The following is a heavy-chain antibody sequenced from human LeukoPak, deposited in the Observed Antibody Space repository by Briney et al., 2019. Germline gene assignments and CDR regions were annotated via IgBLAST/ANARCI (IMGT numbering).Heavy chain of an antibody. CDR1: GFTFSSYA. Sequence: PGGSLRLSCAASGFTFSSYAMSWVRQAPGKGLEWVSAISGSGGSTYYADSVKGRFTISRDNSKNTLYLQMNSLRAEDTAVYYCARAGYCSSTSCYTSSPLSINPWGQGTLVTVSS. CDR3: ARAGYCSSTSCYTSSPLSINP. CDR2: ISGSGGST. V-gene: IGHV3-23*01. D-gene: IGHD2-2*02. J-gene: IGHJ5*02.